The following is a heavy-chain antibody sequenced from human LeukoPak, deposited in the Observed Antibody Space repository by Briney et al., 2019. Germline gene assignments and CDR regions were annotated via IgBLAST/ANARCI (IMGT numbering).Heavy chain of an antibody. Sequence: ASVKVSCKASGYTFTGYYMHWVRQAPGQGLEWMGWINPNSGGTNYAQKFQGRVTMTRDTSISTAYMELSRLRSDDTAVYYCARVAAADPYNWFDPWGQGTLVTVSS. CDR1: GYTFTGYY. V-gene: IGHV1-2*02. D-gene: IGHD6-13*01. J-gene: IGHJ5*02. CDR3: ARVAAADPYNWFDP. CDR2: INPNSGGT.